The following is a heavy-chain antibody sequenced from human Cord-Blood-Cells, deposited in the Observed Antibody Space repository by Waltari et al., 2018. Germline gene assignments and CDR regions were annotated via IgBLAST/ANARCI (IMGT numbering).Heavy chain of an antibody. J-gene: IGHJ4*02. CDR2: IYYSGST. V-gene: IGHV4-39*01. Sequence: QLLLQESAPRLVQPSETLSLTCSVSDGPISSSIYYWAWIRQPPGKGLEWIGSIYYSGSTYYNPSLKSRVTISVDTSKNQFSLKLSSVTAADTAVYYCARLLLGAGDYWGQGTLVTVSS. CDR3: ARLLLGAGDY. CDR1: DGPISSSIYY. D-gene: IGHD3-16*01.